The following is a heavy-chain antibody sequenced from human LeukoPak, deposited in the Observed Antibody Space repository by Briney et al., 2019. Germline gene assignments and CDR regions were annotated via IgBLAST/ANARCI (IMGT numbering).Heavy chain of an antibody. CDR1: GFTFSSYG. CDR2: ISGSGGST. Sequence: GGSLRLSCAASGFTFSSYGISWVRQAPGKGLEWVSAISGSGGSTYYADSVKGRFTISRDNSKNTLYLQMNSLRAEDTAVYYCAKDLYAMIVVVLDAFDIWGQGTMVTVSS. D-gene: IGHD3-22*01. CDR3: AKDLYAMIVVVLDAFDI. J-gene: IGHJ3*02. V-gene: IGHV3-23*01.